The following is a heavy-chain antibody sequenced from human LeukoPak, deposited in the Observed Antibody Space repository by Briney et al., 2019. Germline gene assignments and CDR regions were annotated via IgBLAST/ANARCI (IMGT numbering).Heavy chain of an antibody. D-gene: IGHD2-2*01. Sequence: SETLSLTCTVSGGSISSSSYYWGWIRQPPGKGLEWIGSIYYSGSTYYNPSLKSRVTISVDTSKNQFSLKLSSVTAADTAVYYCARGDIVVVPADFWGQGTLVTVSS. CDR1: GGSISSSSYY. CDR3: ARGDIVVVPADF. J-gene: IGHJ4*02. CDR2: IYYSGST. V-gene: IGHV4-39*01.